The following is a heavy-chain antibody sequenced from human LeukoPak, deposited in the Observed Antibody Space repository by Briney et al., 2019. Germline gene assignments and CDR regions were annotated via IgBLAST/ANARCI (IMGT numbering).Heavy chain of an antibody. V-gene: IGHV3-23*01. D-gene: IGHD3-22*01. J-gene: IGHJ4*02. CDR2: ISGSDDGT. Sequence: PGGSLRLSCAASGFTFSTYAMSWVRQIPGKGLEWVSAISGSDDGTYYADSVKGRFTISRDNSRNTLYLQMNTLRAEDTAVYYCARGYYYDSSGYFDYWGQGTLVTVSS. CDR3: ARGYYYDSSGYFDY. CDR1: GFTFSTYA.